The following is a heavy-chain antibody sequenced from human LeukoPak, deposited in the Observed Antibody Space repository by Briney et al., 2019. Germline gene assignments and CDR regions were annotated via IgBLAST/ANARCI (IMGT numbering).Heavy chain of an antibody. D-gene: IGHD2-2*01. CDR1: GFTVSSSY. V-gene: IGHV3-30-3*01. CDR2: ISYDGSNK. Sequence: PGGSLRLSCAASGFTVSSSYMHWVRQAPGKGLEWVAVISYDGSNKYYADSVKGRFTISRDNSKNTLYLQMNSLRAEDTAVYYCAREYQLLRAFDYWGQGTLVTVSS. CDR3: AREYQLLRAFDY. J-gene: IGHJ4*02.